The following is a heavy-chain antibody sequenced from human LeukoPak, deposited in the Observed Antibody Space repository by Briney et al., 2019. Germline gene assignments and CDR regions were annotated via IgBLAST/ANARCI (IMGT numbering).Heavy chain of an antibody. CDR1: GYTFTSYD. D-gene: IGHD6-13*01. J-gene: IGHJ6*02. Sequence: ASVKVSCKASGYTFTSYDINWVRQATGQGLEWMGWMNPNSGNTGYAQKFQGRVTMTRNTSISTAYMELSSLRSEDTAMYYCARGGLLAAAAWYYYYGMDVWGQGTTVTVSS. CDR2: MNPNSGNT. CDR3: ARGGLLAAAAWYYYYGMDV. V-gene: IGHV1-8*01.